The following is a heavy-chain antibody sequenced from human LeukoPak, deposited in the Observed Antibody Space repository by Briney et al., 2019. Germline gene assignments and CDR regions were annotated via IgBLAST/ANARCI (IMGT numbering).Heavy chain of an antibody. J-gene: IGHJ3*02. V-gene: IGHV3-48*01. CDR1: GFTFSSYS. D-gene: IGHD3-10*01. CDR2: ISFSSATI. Sequence: PGGSLRLSREASGFTFSSYSMNWVRQAPGKGLEWVSYISFSSATIHYADSVKGRFTISRDNAKNSLYLQMNSLRAEDTALYYCARDTHYYGSGSPAFDIWGQGTMVTVSS. CDR3: ARDTHYYGSGSPAFDI.